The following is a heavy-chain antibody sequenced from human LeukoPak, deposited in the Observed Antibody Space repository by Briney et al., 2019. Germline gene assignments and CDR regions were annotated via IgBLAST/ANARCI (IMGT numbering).Heavy chain of an antibody. J-gene: IGHJ4*02. V-gene: IGHV3-23*01. Sequence: GGSLRHSCAASGFTFSNYGMSWVRQAPGKGLEWVSAIGGSGGTTYYADSVKGRFTISRDNSQNTLYLQMNSLRAEDTAVYYCAKREYYYGSGSPGSFDYWGQGTLVTVSS. D-gene: IGHD3-10*01. CDR3: AKREYYYGSGSPGSFDY. CDR2: IGGSGGTT. CDR1: GFTFSNYG.